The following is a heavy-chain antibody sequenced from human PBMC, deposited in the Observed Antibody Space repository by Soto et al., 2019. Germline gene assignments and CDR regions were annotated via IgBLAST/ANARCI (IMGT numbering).Heavy chain of an antibody. V-gene: IGHV1-69*12. J-gene: IGHJ6*02. Sequence: QVQLVQSGAEVKKPGSSVKVSCKASGGTFSSYAISWVRQAPGQGLEWMGGIIPIFGTAHYAQKFQGRVTITADESTSTAYMELSSLRSEDTAVYDCARVTVVPSLYYYYGMDVWGQGTTVTVSS. D-gene: IGHD2-15*01. CDR1: GGTFSSYA. CDR2: IIPIFGTA. CDR3: ARVTVVPSLYYYYGMDV.